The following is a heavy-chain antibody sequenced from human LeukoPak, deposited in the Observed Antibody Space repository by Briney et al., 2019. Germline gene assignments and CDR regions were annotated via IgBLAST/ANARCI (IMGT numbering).Heavy chain of an antibody. D-gene: IGHD6-19*01. CDR3: ARALRNGWYWDFDY. V-gene: IGHV4-34*01. J-gene: IGHJ4*02. CDR1: GGSFSGYY. Sequence: SETLSLTCAVYGGSFSGYYWSWIRQPPGKGLEWIGEINHSGSTNYNPSLKSRVTISVDTSKNQFSLKLSSVTAADTAVYYCARALRNGWYWDFDYWGQGTLVTVSS. CDR2: INHSGST.